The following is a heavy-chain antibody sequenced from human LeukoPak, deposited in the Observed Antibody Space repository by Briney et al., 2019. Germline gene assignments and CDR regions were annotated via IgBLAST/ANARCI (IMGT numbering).Heavy chain of an antibody. CDR1: EFTFSDYY. V-gene: IGHV3-11*01. CDR2: ISSSGSTI. CDR3: AQARSSSGYGPLGFY. D-gene: IGHD5-12*01. J-gene: IGHJ1*01. Sequence: GGSLRLSCAASEFTFSDYYMSWIRQAPGKGLEWVSYISSSGSTIYYADSVKGRFTISRDSSKNTLYLHMSSLTPEDTAVYYCAQARSSSGYGPLGFYWGQGTLVTVSS.